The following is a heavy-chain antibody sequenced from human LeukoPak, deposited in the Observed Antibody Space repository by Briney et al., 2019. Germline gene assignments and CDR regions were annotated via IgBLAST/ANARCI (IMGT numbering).Heavy chain of an antibody. V-gene: IGHV3-33*01. D-gene: IGHD2-15*01. Sequence: PGGSLRLSCAASGFTFSSYGMHWVRQAPGKGLEWVAVIWHDGRNKYYADSVEGRFTISRDNSKNTLYLQMSSLRAEDTAVYYCARDRGSNDPIDYWGQGTLVTVSS. CDR1: GFTFSSYG. CDR3: ARDRGSNDPIDY. J-gene: IGHJ4*02. CDR2: IWHDGRNK.